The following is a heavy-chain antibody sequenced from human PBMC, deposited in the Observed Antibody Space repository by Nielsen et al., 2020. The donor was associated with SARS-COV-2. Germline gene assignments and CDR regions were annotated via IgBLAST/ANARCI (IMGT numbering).Heavy chain of an antibody. CDR2: ISYDGSYK. Sequence: GESLKISCVASRFAFSDYGMHWVRQAPGKGLEWVAVISYDGSYKYVADSVKGRFTISRDNSKNTLYLLMSSLRADDTAVYYCARDAAWGDSSSSYWGQGTLVTVSS. J-gene: IGHJ4*02. CDR1: RFAFSDYG. D-gene: IGHD6-6*01. V-gene: IGHV3-30*03. CDR3: ARDAAWGDSSSSY.